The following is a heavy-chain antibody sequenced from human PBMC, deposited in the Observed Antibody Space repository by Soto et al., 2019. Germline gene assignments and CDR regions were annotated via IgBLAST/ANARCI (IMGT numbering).Heavy chain of an antibody. D-gene: IGHD6-13*01. CDR2: IREDGGEK. J-gene: IGHJ4*02. V-gene: IGHV3-7*01. Sequence: ESGGGLVQPGGSLRLSCAASGFTFSNYWMSWVRQAPGKGLEWVANIREDGGEKHYVDSVKGRFTISRDNAKNSLYLEMNSLRAEDTAVYYCARDPGIAAAGTVGYFDYWGQGTLVTVSS. CDR3: ARDPGIAAAGTVGYFDY. CDR1: GFTFSNYW.